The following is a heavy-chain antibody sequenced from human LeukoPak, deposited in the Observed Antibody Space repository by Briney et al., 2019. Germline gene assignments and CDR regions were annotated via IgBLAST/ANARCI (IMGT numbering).Heavy chain of an antibody. D-gene: IGHD3-10*01. J-gene: IGHJ5*02. CDR1: GGSFSGYY. Sequence: SETLSLTCAVYGGSFSGYYWSWIRQPPGKGLEWIGEINHSGSTNYNPSLKSRVTISVDTSKNQFSLKLSSVTAADTAVYYCARSLLWFENSPDFDPWGQGTLVTVSS. V-gene: IGHV4-34*01. CDR2: INHSGST. CDR3: ARSLLWFENSPDFDP.